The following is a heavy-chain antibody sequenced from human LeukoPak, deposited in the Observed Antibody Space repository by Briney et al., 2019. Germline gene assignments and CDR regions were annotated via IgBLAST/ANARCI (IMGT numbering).Heavy chain of an antibody. D-gene: IGHD3-22*01. J-gene: IGHJ4*02. CDR3: ARDPTDYYDSSGQNPLG. Sequence: PGGSLRLSCAASGFTFSSYEMNWVRQAPGKGLEWVSYISSSGSTIYYADSVKGRFTISRDNSKNTLYLQMNSLRAEDTAVYYCARDPTDYYDSSGQNPLGWGQGTLVTVSS. V-gene: IGHV3-48*03. CDR1: GFTFSSYE. CDR2: ISSSGSTI.